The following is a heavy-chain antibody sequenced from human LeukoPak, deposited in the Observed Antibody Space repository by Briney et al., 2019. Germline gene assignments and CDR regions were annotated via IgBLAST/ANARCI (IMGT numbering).Heavy chain of an antibody. CDR2: IYYSGST. CDR3: ARDRGSSGRFDP. CDR1: SGSISSYY. J-gene: IGHJ5*02. Sequence: SETLSLTCTVSSGSISSYYWSWIRQPPGKGLEWIGYIYYSGSTNYNPSLKSRVTISVDTSKNQFSLKLSSVTAADTAVYYCARDRGSSGRFDPWGQGTLVTVSS. V-gene: IGHV4-59*01. D-gene: IGHD6-25*01.